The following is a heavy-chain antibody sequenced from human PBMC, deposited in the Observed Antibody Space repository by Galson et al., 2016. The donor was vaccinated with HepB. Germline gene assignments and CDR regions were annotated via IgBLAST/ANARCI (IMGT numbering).Heavy chain of an antibody. CDR3: ARRITVTTGGLDV. V-gene: IGHV1-2*02. D-gene: IGHD4-17*01. CDR2: IFPNGGDT. J-gene: IGHJ6*04. CDR1: GYPSRDYY. Sequence: VKVSCKASGYPSRDYYIHWVRQAPGQGLEWMGWIFPNGGDTTYAQKFQGRVTMTRDTSISTAYMELSRLKSDDTAFYYCARRITVTTGGLDVWGKGTTVTVSS.